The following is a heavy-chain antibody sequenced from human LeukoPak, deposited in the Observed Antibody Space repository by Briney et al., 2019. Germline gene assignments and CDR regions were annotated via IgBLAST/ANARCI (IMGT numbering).Heavy chain of an antibody. V-gene: IGHV1-3*01. CDR2: INAGNGNT. CDR3: ALQQQLGRLGDY. J-gene: IGHJ4*02. CDR1: GYTFTSYA. D-gene: IGHD1-1*01. Sequence: ASVKVSCKASGYTFTSYAMHWVRQAPGQRLEWMGWINAGNGNTKYSQKFQGRVTITRDTSASAAYMELSSLRSEDTAIYYCALQQQLGRLGDYWGQGSLVTVSS.